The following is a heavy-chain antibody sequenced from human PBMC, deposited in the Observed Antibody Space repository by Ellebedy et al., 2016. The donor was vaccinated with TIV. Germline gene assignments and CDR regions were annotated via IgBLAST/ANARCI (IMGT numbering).Heavy chain of an antibody. CDR1: GYTFTSFA. CDR3: ARDLANYYDRSGYYYYSGVDV. J-gene: IGHJ6*02. CDR2: INAGNGDT. V-gene: IGHV1-3*01. D-gene: IGHD3-22*01. Sequence: AASVKVSCKASGYTFTSFAMHWVRQAPGQRLEWMGWINAGNGDTIYSQKFQDRVTITRDPSARTAYMALSSLRSEDTAVYYCARDLANYYDRSGYYYYSGVDVWGQGTTVTVSS.